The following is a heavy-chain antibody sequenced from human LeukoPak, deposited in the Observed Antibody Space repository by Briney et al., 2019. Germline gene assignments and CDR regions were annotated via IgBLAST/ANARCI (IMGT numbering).Heavy chain of an antibody. J-gene: IGHJ4*02. V-gene: IGHV1-46*03. CDR2: VSSSGANT. D-gene: IGHD2-2*01. CDR3: ARDQHYATDY. Sequence: ASLKVSCKASGYMFTSYNMQWVRQAPGQGLEWMGMVSSSGANTKYAQKFRGRVTMTSDTSTSTVYMELSSLISDDAAVYYCARDQHYATDYWGQGTLVTVCS. CDR1: GYMFTSYN.